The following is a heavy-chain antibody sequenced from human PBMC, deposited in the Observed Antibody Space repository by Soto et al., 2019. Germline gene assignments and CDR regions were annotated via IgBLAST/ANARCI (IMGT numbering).Heavy chain of an antibody. J-gene: IGHJ4*02. CDR2: IGGRGNSA. Sequence: GGLKILCCASAGIILTYSAMNLVREAAGKGLEWVSVIGGRGNSAYYADSVQGRFTISRDNSKNTLSLQMSRLTADDRAIYYCVKDGRCSFDFWGRGTMVTVSS. V-gene: IGHV3-23*01. D-gene: IGHD4-17*01. CDR1: GIILTYSA. CDR3: VKDGRCSFDF.